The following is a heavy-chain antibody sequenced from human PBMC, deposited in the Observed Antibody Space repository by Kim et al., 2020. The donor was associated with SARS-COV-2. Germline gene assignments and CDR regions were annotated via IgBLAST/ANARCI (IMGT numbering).Heavy chain of an antibody. Sequence: GGSLRLSCAASGFTFSDYGLHWVRQAPVKGLEWVALIWYDGSNKYYADSVKGRFTISRDNSKNTLYLEMNSLRAEDTAVYYCARVQQYSSVWSSFDYWGQGTLVTVSS. D-gene: IGHD6-19*01. CDR2: IWYDGSNK. CDR1: GFTFSDYG. CDR3: ARVQQYSSVWSSFDY. V-gene: IGHV3-33*01. J-gene: IGHJ4*02.